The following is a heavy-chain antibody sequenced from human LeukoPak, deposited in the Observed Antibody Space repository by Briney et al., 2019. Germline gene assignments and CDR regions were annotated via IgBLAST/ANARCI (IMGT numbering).Heavy chain of an antibody. J-gene: IGHJ4*02. D-gene: IGHD2/OR15-2a*01. CDR2: IYYSGST. V-gene: IGHV4-39*01. Sequence: SETLSLTCTVSSGSISSSSYYWGWVRQPPGRGLECIGSIYYSGSTYYNPSLKSRVTISVDTSKNQFSLKLSSVTAADTAVYYCARLISVYYFDSWGQGTLVTVSS. CDR1: SGSISSSSYY. CDR3: ARLISVYYFDS.